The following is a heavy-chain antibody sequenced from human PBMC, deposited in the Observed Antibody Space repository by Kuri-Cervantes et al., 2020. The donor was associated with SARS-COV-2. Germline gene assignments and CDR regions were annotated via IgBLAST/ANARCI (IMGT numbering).Heavy chain of an antibody. D-gene: IGHD6-19*01. CDR1: GGSISSYY. Sequence: SETLSLTCTVSGGSISSYYWSWIRQPPGKGLEWIGYIYYSGSTNYNPSLKSRVTISVDTSKNQFSLKLSSVTAADTAVYYCARVIAVAGEVDYWGQGTLVTVSS. J-gene: IGHJ4*02. CDR2: IYYSGST. V-gene: IGHV4-59*01. CDR3: ARVIAVAGEVDY.